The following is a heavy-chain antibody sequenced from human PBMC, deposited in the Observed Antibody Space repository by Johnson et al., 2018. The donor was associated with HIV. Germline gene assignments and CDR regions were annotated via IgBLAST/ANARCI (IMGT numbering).Heavy chain of an antibody. D-gene: IGHD6-19*01. J-gene: IGHJ3*02. Sequence: QVQLVESGGGVVQPGRSLRLSCAASGFTFSSYAMHWVRQAPGKGLEWVAVISYDGGNKYYADSVKGRFTISRDNSNNTLYLQMNSLRAEDTAVYYCARHKAVADAFDIWGQGTVVTVS. CDR3: ARHKAVADAFDI. V-gene: IGHV3-30*14. CDR2: ISYDGGNK. CDR1: GFTFSSYA.